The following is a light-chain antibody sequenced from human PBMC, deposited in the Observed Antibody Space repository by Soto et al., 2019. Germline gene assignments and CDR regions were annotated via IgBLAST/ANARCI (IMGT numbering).Light chain of an antibody. Sequence: EVVLTQSPGTLSLSPGERATLSCRASQSVSSNYLAWYQQRPGQAPRLLIYGASSRATGIPDRFSGSGSGTDFTLTISSLRPDDFATYYGQHYDTVPYTFGQGTKLEIK. V-gene: IGKV3-20*01. J-gene: IGKJ2*01. CDR1: QSVSSNY. CDR3: QHYDTVPYT. CDR2: GAS.